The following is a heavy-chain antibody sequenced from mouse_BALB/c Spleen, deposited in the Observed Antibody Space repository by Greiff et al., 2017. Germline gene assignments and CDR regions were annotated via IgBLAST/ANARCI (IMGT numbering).Heavy chain of an antibody. CDR1: GYTFTDYW. J-gene: IGHJ2*01. CDR3: ARRLFGKAGYYFDY. CDR2: IDTSDSYT. V-gene: IGHV1-69*01. D-gene: IGHD2-1*01. Sequence: QVQLQQPGAELVMPGASVKMSCKASGYTFTDYWMHWVKQRPGQGLEWIGAIDTSDSYTSYNQKFKGKATLTVDESSSTAYMQLSSLTSEDSAVYYCARRLFGKAGYYFDYWGQGTTLTVSS.